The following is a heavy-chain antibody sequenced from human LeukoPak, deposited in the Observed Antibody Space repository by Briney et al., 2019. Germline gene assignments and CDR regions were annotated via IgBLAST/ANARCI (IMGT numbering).Heavy chain of an antibody. CDR1: EFTFSTYW. CDR3: ARDGRYYYDSSGQRPGVDAFDI. D-gene: IGHD3-22*01. J-gene: IGHJ3*02. V-gene: IGHV3-74*01. Sequence: GGSLRLSCAASEFTFSTYWMHWVRQAPGKGLVWVSHINSDGSSTSYADSVKGRFTISRDNAKNSLYLQMNSLRAEDTAVYYCARDGRYYYDSSGQRPGVDAFDIWGQGTMVTVSP. CDR2: INSDGSST.